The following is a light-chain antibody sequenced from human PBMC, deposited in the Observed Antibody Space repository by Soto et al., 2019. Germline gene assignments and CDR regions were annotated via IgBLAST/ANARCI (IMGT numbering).Light chain of an antibody. V-gene: IGLV3-21*02. CDR3: QVWDSSSDHLYV. CDR2: DGS. J-gene: IGLJ1*01. CDR1: NIASKS. Sequence: SYELTQPPSVSVAPGQTARITCGGNNIASKSVHWYQQKPGQAPVLVVYDGSDRPSGIPERFSGSNSGNTATLTISRVEAGDEADYYCQVWDSSSDHLYVFATGTKVTVL.